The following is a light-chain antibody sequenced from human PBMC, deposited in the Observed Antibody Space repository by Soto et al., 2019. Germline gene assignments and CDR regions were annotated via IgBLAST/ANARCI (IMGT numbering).Light chain of an antibody. CDR3: QTWVAGIYV. CDR2: LNSDGSH. J-gene: IGLJ1*01. CDR1: SGHSSYA. Sequence: QPVLTQSPSASASLGASVKLTCTLSSGHSSYAIAWHQQQPEKGPRYLMNLNSDGSHSKGDGIPDRFSGSSSGAERYLTISSLQSEDEADYYCQTWVAGIYVFGTGTKVTVL. V-gene: IGLV4-69*01.